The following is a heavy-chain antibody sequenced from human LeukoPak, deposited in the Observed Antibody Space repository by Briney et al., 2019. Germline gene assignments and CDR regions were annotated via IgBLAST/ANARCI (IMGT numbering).Heavy chain of an antibody. CDR1: GFTFNNYA. Sequence: GGSLRLACAASGFTFNNYAMSWVRQAPGKGLEWVSAISGSGGTTYYADSVKGRFTISRDNSKNTLSLQMNSLRAEDTAVYYCAKATQWTSDYWGQGTLVTVSS. V-gene: IGHV3-23*01. CDR2: ISGSGGTT. D-gene: IGHD6-19*01. CDR3: AKATQWTSDY. J-gene: IGHJ4*02.